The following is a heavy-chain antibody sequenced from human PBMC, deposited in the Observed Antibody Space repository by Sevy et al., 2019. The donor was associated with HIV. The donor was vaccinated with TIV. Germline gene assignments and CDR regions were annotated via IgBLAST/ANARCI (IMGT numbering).Heavy chain of an antibody. Sequence: ASVKVSCKASGGTFSSYAISWVRQAPGQGLEWMGGIIHIFGTANYAQKFQGRVTITADESTSTAYMELSSLRSEDTGVYYCARGVCSSTSCSVLNWFDTWGQGTLVTVSS. V-gene: IGHV1-69*13. CDR2: IIHIFGTA. CDR3: ARGVCSSTSCSVLNWFDT. J-gene: IGHJ5*02. CDR1: GGTFSSYA. D-gene: IGHD2-2*01.